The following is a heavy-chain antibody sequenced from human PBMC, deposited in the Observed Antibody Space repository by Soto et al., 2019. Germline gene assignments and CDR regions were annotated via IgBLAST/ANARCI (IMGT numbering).Heavy chain of an antibody. CDR1: GFTFSSYG. CDR3: AKEGVVAATRNYDSYYMDV. Sequence: QVQLVESGGGVVQPGRSLRLSCAASGFTFSSYGMHWVRQAPGKGLEWVAVISYDGSHKYYADSVNGRFTITRDNSKNTLYLQVNILRSEDTAVYYCAKEGVVAATRNYDSYYMDVWGKGTTVTVSS. D-gene: IGHD2-15*01. CDR2: ISYDGSHK. V-gene: IGHV3-30*18. J-gene: IGHJ6*03.